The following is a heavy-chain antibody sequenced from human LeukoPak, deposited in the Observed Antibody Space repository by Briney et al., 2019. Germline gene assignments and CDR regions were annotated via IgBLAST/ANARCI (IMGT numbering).Heavy chain of an antibody. CDR2: INPSGGST. D-gene: IGHD2-21*02. CDR1: GYTFTSYC. CDR3: ARGGYCGGDCPLGDFDY. J-gene: IGHJ4*02. Sequence: ASVKVSCKASGYTFTSYCMHWVRQAPGQGLEWMGIINPSGGSTSYAQKFQGRVTMTRDTSTSTVYMELSSLRSEDTAVYYCARGGYCGGDCPLGDFDYWGQGTLVTVSS. V-gene: IGHV1-46*01.